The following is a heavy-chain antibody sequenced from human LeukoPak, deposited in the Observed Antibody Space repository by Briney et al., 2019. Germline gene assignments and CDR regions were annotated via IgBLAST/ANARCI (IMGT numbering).Heavy chain of an antibody. Sequence: GASVKVSCKASGYTFTDYFMHWVRQALGQGLGWMGWISPEGDDSHYAQRFQGRVTMTRDTSISTAYMELTSLSSDDTAVYYCARNYGHNSKYFDFWGQGTLVTVSS. CDR3: ARNYGHNSKYFDF. D-gene: IGHD4-17*01. CDR2: ISPEGDDS. J-gene: IGHJ4*02. V-gene: IGHV1-2*02. CDR1: GYTFTDYF.